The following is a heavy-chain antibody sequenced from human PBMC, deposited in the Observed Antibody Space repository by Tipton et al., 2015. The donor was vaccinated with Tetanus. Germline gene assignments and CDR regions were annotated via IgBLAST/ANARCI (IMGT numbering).Heavy chain of an antibody. D-gene: IGHD3-16*01. CDR1: GFTFKDYY. CDR2: ISGSGGST. CDR3: AKKLGGSSPFDY. Sequence: SLRLSCAVSGFTFKDYYMSWVRQAPGKGLEWVSAISGSGGSTYYADSVKGRFTISRDNSKNTLSLQMNSLRAEDTAVYYCAKKLGGSSPFDYWGQGTLVSVSS. J-gene: IGHJ4*02. V-gene: IGHV3-23*01.